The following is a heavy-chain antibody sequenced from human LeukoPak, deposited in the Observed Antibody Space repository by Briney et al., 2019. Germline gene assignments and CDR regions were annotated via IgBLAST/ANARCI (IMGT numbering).Heavy chain of an antibody. CDR2: ISYTGSS. J-gene: IGHJ4*02. CDR1: GGSISSSAYY. Sequence: PSKTLSLTCNVSGGSISSSAYYWGWIRQSPGKGLEWIGSISYTGSSYYSPSLKSRVSISVDTSKNQFSLKLRSVTAADTAIFYCARVLSGSIYNWGQGTLVTVSS. CDR3: ARVLSGSIYN. V-gene: IGHV4-39*07. D-gene: IGHD1-14*01.